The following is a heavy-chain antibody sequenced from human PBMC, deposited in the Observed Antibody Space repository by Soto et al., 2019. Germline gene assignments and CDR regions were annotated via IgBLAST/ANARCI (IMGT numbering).Heavy chain of an antibody. CDR3: ASGARGYSYGKSAWFDP. J-gene: IGHJ5*02. D-gene: IGHD5-18*01. CDR1: GGSFSGYY. Sequence: SETLSLTCAVYGGSFSGYYWSWIRQPPGKGLEWIGEINHSGSTNYNPSLKSRVTISVDTSKNQFSLKLSSVTAADTAVYYCASGARGYSYGKSAWFDPWGQGTLVTVSS. V-gene: IGHV4-34*01. CDR2: INHSGST.